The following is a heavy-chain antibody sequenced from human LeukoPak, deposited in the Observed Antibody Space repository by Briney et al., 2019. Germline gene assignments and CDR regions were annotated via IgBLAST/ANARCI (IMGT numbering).Heavy chain of an antibody. V-gene: IGHV3-21*01. D-gene: IGHD3-3*01. J-gene: IGHJ6*03. Sequence: GGSLRPSCAASGFTFSTYSMDWVRQAPGKGLEWVSSITSSSSYIYYADSVKGRFTISRDNAKNSLYLQMNSLRAEDTAVYYCARDPYYDFWSGYSPYYMDVWGKGTTVTVSS. CDR2: ITSSSSYI. CDR3: ARDPYYDFWSGYSPYYMDV. CDR1: GFTFSTYS.